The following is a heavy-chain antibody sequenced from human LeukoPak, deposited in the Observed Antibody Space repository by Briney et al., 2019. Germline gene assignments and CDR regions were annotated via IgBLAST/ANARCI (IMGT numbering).Heavy chain of an antibody. CDR1: GFTFRASG. CDR3: AKGEFWTGQAEYFQH. V-gene: IGHV3-33*07. D-gene: IGHD3/OR15-3a*01. CDR2: IWNDGNKK. J-gene: IGHJ1*01. Sequence: GGSLRLSCAASGFTFRASGMYWVRQAPGKGLEWVAMIWNDGNKKNHADSVKGRFVISRDNSRDTLYLQMNSLSAEDTAVYYCAKGEFWTGQAEYFQHWGQGTLVTVSS.